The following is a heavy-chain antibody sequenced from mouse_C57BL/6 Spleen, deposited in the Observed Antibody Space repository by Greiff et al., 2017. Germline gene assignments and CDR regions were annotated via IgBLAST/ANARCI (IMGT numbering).Heavy chain of an antibody. J-gene: IGHJ1*03. CDR2: IYPGSGST. Sequence: VQLQQSGAELVKPGASVKMSCKASGYTFTSYWITWVKQRPGQGLEWIGDIYPGSGSTNYNEKFKSKATLTVDTSSSTAYMQLSSLTSEDSAVYYCARRGPYYTLDVWGTGTTVTVSS. CDR3: ARRGPYYTLDV. CDR1: GYTFTSYW. V-gene: IGHV1-55*01. D-gene: IGHD2-12*01.